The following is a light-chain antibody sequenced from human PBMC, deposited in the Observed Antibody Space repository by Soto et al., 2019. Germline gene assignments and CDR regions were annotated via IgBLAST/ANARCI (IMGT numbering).Light chain of an antibody. CDR1: QNVYTW. Sequence: DIQMTQSPSTLSASVGDRVTISCRASQNVYTWLAWYQQKPGKAPKFLIYKASVLEAGVPSSFSGNGSGTEFTLTISSLQPDYFATYYCQQYSRLYTFGQGTKLEIK. J-gene: IGKJ2*01. V-gene: IGKV1-5*03. CDR3: QQYSRLYT. CDR2: KAS.